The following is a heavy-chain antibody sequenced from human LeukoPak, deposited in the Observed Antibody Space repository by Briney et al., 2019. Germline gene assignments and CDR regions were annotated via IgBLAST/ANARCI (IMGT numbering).Heavy chain of an antibody. V-gene: IGHV3-48*04. Sequence: GSLRLSCEASGFTFSNYRMHWVRQAPGKGLEWISYINLDPNTIYYADSVKGRFTISRDNAKQSLYLQMNSLRVEDTAIYYCARDVSVNKVTTPFDHWGQGTLVTVAS. D-gene: IGHD1/OR15-1a*01. CDR1: GFTFSNYR. CDR3: ARDVSVNKVTTPFDH. CDR2: INLDPNTI. J-gene: IGHJ4*02.